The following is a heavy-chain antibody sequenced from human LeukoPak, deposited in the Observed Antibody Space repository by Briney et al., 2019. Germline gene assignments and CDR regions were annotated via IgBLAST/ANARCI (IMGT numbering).Heavy chain of an antibody. V-gene: IGHV3-74*01. Sequence: GGSLRLSCAASGFTLSSYWMHWVRQAPGKGLVWVSRVNSDGSNINYADSVRGRFTISRDSVKNTLYLQMNSLRAEDTAIYYCARGRGPYGWFDPWGQGTLVTASS. D-gene: IGHD3-10*01. J-gene: IGHJ5*02. CDR2: VNSDGSNI. CDR3: ARGRGPYGWFDP. CDR1: GFTLSSYW.